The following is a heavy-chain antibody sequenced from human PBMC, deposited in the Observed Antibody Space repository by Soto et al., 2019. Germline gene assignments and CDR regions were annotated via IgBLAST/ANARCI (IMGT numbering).Heavy chain of an antibody. CDR2: IYYSGIT. CDR3: ARSRYYDSSGYYSLDY. D-gene: IGHD3-22*01. CDR1: GVSISSHY. V-gene: IGHV4-59*11. J-gene: IGHJ4*02. Sequence: PSETLSLTCTVSGVSISSHYWSWIRQPPGKGLEWIGYIYYSGITNYNPSLKSRVTISLDTSKTQFSLRLSSVTAADTAVYYCARSRYYDSSGYYSLDYWGQGTLVTVSS.